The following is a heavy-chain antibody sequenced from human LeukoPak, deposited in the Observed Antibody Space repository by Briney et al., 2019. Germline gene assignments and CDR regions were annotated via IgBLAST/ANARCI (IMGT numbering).Heavy chain of an antibody. D-gene: IGHD6-13*01. CDR3: ARRGSTLGTYWYFDL. V-gene: IGHV1-18*01. J-gene: IGHJ2*01. CDR2: ISAYNGNT. Sequence: ASVKVSCKASGYTFTSYGISWVRQAPGQGLEWMGWISAYNGNTNYAQKLQGRVTMTTDTSTSTAYMELRSLRSDDTAVYYCARRGSTLGTYWYFDLWGRGTLVTVSS. CDR1: GYTFTSYG.